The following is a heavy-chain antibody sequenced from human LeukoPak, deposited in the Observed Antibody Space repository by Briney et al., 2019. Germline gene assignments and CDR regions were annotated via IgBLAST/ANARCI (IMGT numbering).Heavy chain of an antibody. CDR1: GFTFSSYW. Sequence: GGSLRLSCAASGFTFSSYWMSWVRQAPGKGLEWVANIKYDGSEKYYADSVKGRFTISRDNAKNSLYLQMTSLRADDTAVYYCARDRRCGGSCYQFDPWGEGTLFTVSS. J-gene: IGHJ5*02. V-gene: IGHV3-7*04. CDR3: ARDRRCGGSCYQFDP. D-gene: IGHD2-15*01. CDR2: IKYDGSEK.